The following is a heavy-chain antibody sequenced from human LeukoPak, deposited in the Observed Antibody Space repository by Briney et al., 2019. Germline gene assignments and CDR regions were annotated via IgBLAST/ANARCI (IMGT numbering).Heavy chain of an antibody. CDR3: ARVLDIAVAGNFDY. Sequence: ASVKVSCKASGYTFTGYYMHWVRQAPGQGLEWMGWINPNSGGTNYAQKLQGRVTMTTDTSTSTAYMELRSLRSDDTAVYYCARVLDIAVAGNFDYWGQGTLVTVSS. CDR2: INPNSGGT. V-gene: IGHV1-2*02. CDR1: GYTFTGYY. D-gene: IGHD6-19*01. J-gene: IGHJ4*02.